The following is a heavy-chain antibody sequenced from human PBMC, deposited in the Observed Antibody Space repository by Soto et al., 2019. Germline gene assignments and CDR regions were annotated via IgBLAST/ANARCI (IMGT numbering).Heavy chain of an antibody. J-gene: IGHJ4*02. CDR2: IDPSDSQT. D-gene: IGHD3-22*01. V-gene: IGHV5-10-1*01. CDR1: GYSFAGYW. Sequence: GESLKISCXGSGYSFAGYWITWVRQKPGKGLEWMGRIDPSDSQTYYSPSFRGHVTISVTKSITTVFLQWSSLRASDTAMYYCARQIYDSDTGPNFQYYFDSWGQGTPVTVSS. CDR3: ARQIYDSDTGPNFQYYFDS.